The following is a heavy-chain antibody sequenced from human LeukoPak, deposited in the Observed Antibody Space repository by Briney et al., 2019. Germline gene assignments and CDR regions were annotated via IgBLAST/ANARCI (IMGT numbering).Heavy chain of an antibody. CDR2: IYHSGST. V-gene: IGHV4-38-2*02. CDR1: GYSISSGYY. CDR3: ARGGIAVAGRVNY. D-gene: IGHD6-19*01. Sequence: SETLSLTCTVSGYSISSGYYWGWIRQPPGKGLEWIGSIYHSGSTNYNPSLKSRVTISVDTSKNQFSLKLSSVTAADTAVYYCARGGIAVAGRVNYWGQGTLVTVSS. J-gene: IGHJ4*02.